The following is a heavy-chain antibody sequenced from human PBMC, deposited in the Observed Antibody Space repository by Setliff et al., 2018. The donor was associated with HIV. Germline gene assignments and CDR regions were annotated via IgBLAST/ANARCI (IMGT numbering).Heavy chain of an antibody. J-gene: IGHJ4*02. CDR2: INHSGST. Sequence: SETLSLTCTVSGGSISDSSYYWSWIRQPPGKGLEWIGEINHSGSTNYNPSLKSRVTISVDTSKNQFSLKLSFVTAADTAVYYCARVIGWNDAGDYWGRGTLVTVSS. D-gene: IGHD1-1*01. CDR3: ARVIGWNDAGDY. CDR1: GGSISDSSYY. V-gene: IGHV4-61*05.